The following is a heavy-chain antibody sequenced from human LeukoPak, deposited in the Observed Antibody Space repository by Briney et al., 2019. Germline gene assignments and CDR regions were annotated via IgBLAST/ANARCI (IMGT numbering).Heavy chain of an antibody. D-gene: IGHD6-19*01. CDR3: ARVVAVAGTWAFDY. J-gene: IGHJ4*02. CDR1: GFTFSSYW. V-gene: IGHV3-7*01. CDR2: IKQDGSDK. Sequence: PGGSLRLSCAASGFTFSSYWMSWVRQAPGKGLEWVANIKQDGSDKYYVDSVKGRFTISRDNAKNSLYLQMNSLRAEDTAVYYCARVVAVAGTWAFDYWGQGTLVTVSS.